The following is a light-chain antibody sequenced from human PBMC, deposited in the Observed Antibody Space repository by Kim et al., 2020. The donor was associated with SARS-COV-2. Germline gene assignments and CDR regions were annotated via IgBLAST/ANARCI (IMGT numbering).Light chain of an antibody. CDR3: QSYDNSLSGYV. V-gene: IGLV1-40*01. CDR1: ISNIGAGYD. Sequence: QSVLTQPPSVSGAPGQRVTISCTGSISNIGAGYDVHWYQQLPATAPKLLIFGNNNRPSGVPNRFSGSKSDTTASLAITGLQAEEEADYYCQSYDNSLSGYVFGSGTKVTVL. J-gene: IGLJ1*01. CDR2: GNN.